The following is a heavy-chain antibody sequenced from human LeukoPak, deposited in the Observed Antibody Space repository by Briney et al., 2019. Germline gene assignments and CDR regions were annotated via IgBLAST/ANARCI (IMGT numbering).Heavy chain of an antibody. CDR1: GFTFDDYG. CDR3: ARVNCRSSSCYLASYFFDS. Sequence: GRSLRLSCAASGFTFDDYGFHWVRQAPGKGLEWVSGISRNGYSIGNADSVKGRFTISRDNSKSTLSLQMNSLRVEDTGMYYCARVNCRSSSCYLASYFFDSWGQGTLVTVSS. D-gene: IGHD2-2*01. V-gene: IGHV3-9*01. CDR2: ISRNGYSI. J-gene: IGHJ5*01.